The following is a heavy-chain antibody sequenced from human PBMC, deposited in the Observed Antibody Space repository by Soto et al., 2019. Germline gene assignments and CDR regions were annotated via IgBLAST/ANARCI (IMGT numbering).Heavy chain of an antibody. J-gene: IGHJ4*02. D-gene: IGHD1-26*01. V-gene: IGHV3-30*03. CDR1: GFIFSDFG. Sequence: QVHLVESGGGVVQPGTSLRLSCAASGFIFSDFGMHWVRQTPGRGLEWVADISDDGSEENYADSVKGRFTIYRDNSNNTLYLEMGSLRAEDTAVYYCARQSDGWEHYYFVYWGQGTLLTVSS. CDR2: ISDDGSEE. CDR3: ARQSDGWEHYYFVY.